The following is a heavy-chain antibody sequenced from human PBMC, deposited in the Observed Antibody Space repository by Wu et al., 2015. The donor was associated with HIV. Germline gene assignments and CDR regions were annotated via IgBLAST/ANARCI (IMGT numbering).Heavy chain of an antibody. D-gene: IGHD3-22*01. CDR1: GYTFTAFY. CDR2: INPINGAT. CDR3: ARDAPPITTEFDQ. J-gene: IGHJ4*02. V-gene: IGHV1-2*02. Sequence: VQLVQSGVEVKKPGASVKVSCKASGYTFTAFYIHWLRQAPGQGPEWMGWINPINGATIYAETFEGRVTLTRDTSTNTAYMELSSLKSYDTAVYYCARDAPPITTEFDQWGQGTLVSVSS.